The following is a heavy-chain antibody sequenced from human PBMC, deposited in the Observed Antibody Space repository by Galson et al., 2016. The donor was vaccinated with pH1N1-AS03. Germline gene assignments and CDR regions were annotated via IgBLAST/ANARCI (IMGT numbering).Heavy chain of an antibody. CDR1: GGSISSTSW. CDR3: SRTNSTVIRGRYEYHGIDV. D-gene: IGHD3-10*01. CDR2: IHHSGST. J-gene: IGHJ6*02. Sequence: SETLSLTCAVSGGSISSTSWWSWVRQVPGEGLQWIGDIHHSGSTNDNPSLKSRVTISVDKSKNHFSLKLTSVTAADTAIYYCSRTNSTVIRGRYEYHGIDVWGQGTAVTVSS. V-gene: IGHV4-4*02.